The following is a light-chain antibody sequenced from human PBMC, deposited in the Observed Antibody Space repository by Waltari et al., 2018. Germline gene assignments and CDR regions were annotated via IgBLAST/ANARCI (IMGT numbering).Light chain of an antibody. CDR2: DVS. J-gene: IGLJ3*02. CDR3: CSYAGSYTFWV. V-gene: IGLV2-11*01. Sequence: SALTQPRSVSGSPGQSVTISCTGTSSAVGGYNSVSWYQQHPGKAPKLMIYDVSKRPSGVPDRFSGSKSGNTASLTISGLQAEDEADYYCCSYAGSYTFWVFGGGTKLTVL. CDR1: SSAVGGYNS.